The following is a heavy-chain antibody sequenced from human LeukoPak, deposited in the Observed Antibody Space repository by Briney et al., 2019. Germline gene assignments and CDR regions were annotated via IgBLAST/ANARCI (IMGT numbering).Heavy chain of an antibody. J-gene: IGHJ5*02. Sequence: ASVKVSCKASGYTFTGYYMHWVRQAPGQGLEWMGWINPNSGGTNYAQKFQGRVTMTRDTSISTAYMELSRLRSDDTAVYYCAXXXXNRRVYDNWFDPWGQGTLVTVSS. CDR1: GYTFTGYY. CDR2: INPNSGGT. CDR3: AXXXXNRRVYDNWFDP. D-gene: IGHD5/OR15-5a*01. V-gene: IGHV1-2*02.